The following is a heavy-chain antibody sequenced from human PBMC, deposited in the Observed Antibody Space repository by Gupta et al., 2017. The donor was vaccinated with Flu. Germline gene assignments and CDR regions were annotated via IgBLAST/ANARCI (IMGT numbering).Heavy chain of an antibody. CDR2: INDDGSRI. CDR3: ARRGYCSGNFCYVFYYGMDV. Sequence: WVRQAPGKGLVWVSRINDDGSRITYADSVKGRFTISRDNAKNTLYLQMNNLRAEDTAVYYCARRGYCSGNFCYVFYYGMDVWGQGTTVTVSS. J-gene: IGHJ6*02. V-gene: IGHV3-74*01. D-gene: IGHD2-15*01.